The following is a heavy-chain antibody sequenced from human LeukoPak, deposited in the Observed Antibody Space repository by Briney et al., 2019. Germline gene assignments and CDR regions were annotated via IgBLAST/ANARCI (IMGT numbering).Heavy chain of an antibody. CDR1: GGSISSYY. CDR2: IYYSGST. V-gene: IGHV4-59*01. Sequence: PSETLSLTCTVSGGSISSYYWSWIRQPPGKGLEWIGYIYYSGSTNYNPSLKSRVTISVDTSKNQFSLKLSSVTAADTAVYYCARASDFWSGYYLDYWGPGTLVTVSS. D-gene: IGHD3-3*01. CDR3: ARASDFWSGYYLDY. J-gene: IGHJ4*02.